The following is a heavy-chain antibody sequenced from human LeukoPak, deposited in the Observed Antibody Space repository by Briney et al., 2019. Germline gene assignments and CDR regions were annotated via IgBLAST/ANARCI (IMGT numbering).Heavy chain of an antibody. D-gene: IGHD2-2*01. V-gene: IGHV4-39*01. CDR1: GDSMSSNYYY. CDR2: VYFTGSP. Sequence: SETLSLTCTVSGDSMSSNYYYWGWIRQPPGKGLEWIGTVYFTGSPYYNPSPKSRVTISVDTSETQFSLTLSSVTAADTAVYFCARHLVVPATTYYYYYMDVWGKGTTVTVSS. CDR3: ARHLVVPATTYYYYYMDV. J-gene: IGHJ6*03.